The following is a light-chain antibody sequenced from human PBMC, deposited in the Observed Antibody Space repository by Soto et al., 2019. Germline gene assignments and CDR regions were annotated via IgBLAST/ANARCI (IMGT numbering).Light chain of an antibody. Sequence: DIQVTQSPSTLSASVGDRVTITCRASQSLNDWLAWYQQKPGKAPKLLIYKASGLESGVPSRFSGSGSGTEFTLTISCLQPDDFATYYCQQYNGYPWTFGQGTKVEIK. J-gene: IGKJ1*01. CDR1: QSLNDW. V-gene: IGKV1-5*03. CDR2: KAS. CDR3: QQYNGYPWT.